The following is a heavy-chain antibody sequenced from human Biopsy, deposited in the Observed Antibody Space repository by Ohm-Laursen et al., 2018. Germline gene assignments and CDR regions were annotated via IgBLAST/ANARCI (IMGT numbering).Heavy chain of an antibody. CDR1: AYTLTDYY. V-gene: IGHV1-2*02. D-gene: IGHD6-13*01. J-gene: IGHJ3*02. CDR2: INPDSGGT. Sequence: SSVKVSCKASAYTLTDYYLHWVRQAPGQGLEWMGWINPDSGGTNYAQKFQGRVTMTRDTSISTVQMELSSLRSDDTAVYYCARVGFSSTWPPDRHDAFDIWGQGTMVTVSS. CDR3: ARVGFSSTWPPDRHDAFDI.